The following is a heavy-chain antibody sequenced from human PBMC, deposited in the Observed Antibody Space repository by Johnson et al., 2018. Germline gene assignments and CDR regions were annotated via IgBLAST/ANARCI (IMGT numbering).Heavy chain of an antibody. V-gene: IGHV3-30*18. J-gene: IGHJ3*01. CDR3: AKDVGREGGPPRGAFDV. CDR1: GFTFSSYG. D-gene: IGHD5-24*01. CDR2: LSYDGNK. Sequence: QVQLVQSGGGVVQPGRSLRLSCAASGFTFSSYGMHWVRQAPGTGLEWVAVLSYDGNKYYADSVKGRFTIARDNSKNTLYLQMNSLRVDDQAVYYCAKDVGREGGPPRGAFDVWGQGTMVTVSS.